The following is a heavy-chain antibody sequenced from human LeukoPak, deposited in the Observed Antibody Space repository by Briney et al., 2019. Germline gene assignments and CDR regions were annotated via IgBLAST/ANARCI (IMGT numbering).Heavy chain of an antibody. D-gene: IGHD6-19*01. CDR3: ARRAPFIAVAGSNYYYGMDV. V-gene: IGHV4-34*01. CDR2: INHSGST. CDR1: GGSFSGYY. Sequence: NPSETLSLTCAVYGGSFSGYYWSWIRQPPGKGLEWIGEINHSGSTNYNPSLKSRVTISVDTSKTQFSLKLSSVPAADTAVYYCARRAPFIAVAGSNYYYGMDVWGQGTTVTVSS. J-gene: IGHJ6*02.